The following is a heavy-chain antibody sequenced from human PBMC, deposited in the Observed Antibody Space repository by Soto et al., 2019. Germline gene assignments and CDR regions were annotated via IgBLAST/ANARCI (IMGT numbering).Heavy chain of an antibody. CDR1: GFTFSNYD. CDR3: ARGVLGPGDYYYGMDV. CDR2: IGAASDT. Sequence: GGSLRLSCAASGFTFSNYDMHGVRQSPGEGLEWVSGIGAASDTYYPVSVQGRFTVSRDNAKKSLYLQMNSLRAGDTAVHYCARGVLGPGDYYYGMDVWGQGTTVTVSS. J-gene: IGHJ6*02. V-gene: IGHV3-13*01. D-gene: IGHD7-27*01.